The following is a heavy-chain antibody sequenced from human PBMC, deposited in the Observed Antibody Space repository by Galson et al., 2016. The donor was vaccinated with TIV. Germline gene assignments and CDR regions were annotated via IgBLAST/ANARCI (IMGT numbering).Heavy chain of an antibody. CDR1: EFTFSSYG. V-gene: IGHV3-33*01. CDR2: IWSDGSKK. CDR3: SRDLSRSVALYDSSVYGMAV. Sequence: SLRLSCAASEFTFSSYGMHWVRQAPGKGLDWVAGIWSDGSKKQYADSVKGRFAISRDNSKNTLFLQMNSLRAEDTAVYYCSRDLSRSVALYDSSVYGMAVWGQGTTVTVSS. J-gene: IGHJ6*01. D-gene: IGHD3-22*01.